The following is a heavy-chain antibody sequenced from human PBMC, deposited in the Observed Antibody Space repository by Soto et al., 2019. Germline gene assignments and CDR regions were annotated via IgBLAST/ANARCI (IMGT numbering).Heavy chain of an antibody. D-gene: IGHD3-3*01. CDR2: IKSKTDGGTT. V-gene: IGHV3-15*01. Sequence: GGSLRLSCAASGFTFSNAWMSWVRQAPGKGLEWVGRIKSKTDGGTTDYAAPVKGRFTISRDDSKNTLYLQMNSLKTEDTAVYYCTTEDALNFWSGPFVRDYYYGMDVWGQGTTVTVSS. CDR3: TTEDALNFWSGPFVRDYYYGMDV. J-gene: IGHJ6*02. CDR1: GFTFSNAW.